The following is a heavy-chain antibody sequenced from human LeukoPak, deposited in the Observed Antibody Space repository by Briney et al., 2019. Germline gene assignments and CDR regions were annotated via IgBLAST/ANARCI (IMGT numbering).Heavy chain of an antibody. V-gene: IGHV4-30-4*01. CDR2: IYYSGST. CDR1: GGSISSGDYY. D-gene: IGHD2-2*01. Sequence: SETLSLTCTVSGGSISSGDYYWSWIRQPPGKGLEWIGYIYYSGSTYYNPSLKSRVTISADTSKNQFSLKLSSVTAADTAVYYCARGSSSTSDLDYWGQGTLVTVSS. CDR3: ARGSSSTSDLDY. J-gene: IGHJ4*02.